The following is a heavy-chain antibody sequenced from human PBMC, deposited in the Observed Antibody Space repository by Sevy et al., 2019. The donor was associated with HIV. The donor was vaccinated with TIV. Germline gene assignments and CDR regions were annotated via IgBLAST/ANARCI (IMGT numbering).Heavy chain of an antibody. CDR3: ARDFPSDSLYYYYGMDV. Sequence: SETLSLTCTVSGGSISSYCWSWIRQPPGKGLEWIGYIYYSGSTNYNPSLKSRVTISVDTSKNQFSLKLSSVTAADTAVYYCARDFPSDSLYYYYGMDVWGQGTTVTVSS. J-gene: IGHJ6*02. CDR2: IYYSGST. D-gene: IGHD3-22*01. V-gene: IGHV4-59*01. CDR1: GGSISSYC.